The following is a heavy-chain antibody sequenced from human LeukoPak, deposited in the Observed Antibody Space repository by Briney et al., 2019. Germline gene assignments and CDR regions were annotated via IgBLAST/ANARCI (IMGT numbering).Heavy chain of an antibody. J-gene: IGHJ4*02. D-gene: IGHD2-21*02. CDR3: VRGRLLRSTKYFDY. CDR2: IEAGATST. Sequence: GGSLRLSCAASGFPVNKYEMHWVRQAPGKGLEWVSYIEAGATSTNYADSVWGRFTLSRDNSQNSVHLQMNSLRDEDTAVYYCVRGRLLRSTKYFDYWGQGALVNVSS. CDR1: GFPVNKYE. V-gene: IGHV3-48*03.